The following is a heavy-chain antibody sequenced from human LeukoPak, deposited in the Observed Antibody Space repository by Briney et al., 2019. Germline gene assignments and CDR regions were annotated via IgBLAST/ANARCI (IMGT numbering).Heavy chain of an antibody. V-gene: IGHV3-53*01. J-gene: IGHJ6*04. D-gene: IGHD2-15*01. CDR3: ARVKWLDV. CDR2: IFSDGST. Sequence: PGGSLRLSCAASGFIVRTNYINWVPEAPGKGLEWVSVIFSDGSTYYTDSVRGRFTISRDNSMNTVYLQMNSLRAEDTAVYYCARVKWLDVWPSGTTVSVSS. CDR1: GFIVRTNY.